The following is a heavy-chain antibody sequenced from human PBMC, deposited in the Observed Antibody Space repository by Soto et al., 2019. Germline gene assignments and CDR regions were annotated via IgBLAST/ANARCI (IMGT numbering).Heavy chain of an antibody. CDR2: IYYSWST. J-gene: IGHJ4*02. CDR1: GGSISSYY. CDR3: ARAPQAYCCGDCPEGYYFDY. V-gene: IGHV4-59*01. D-gene: IGHD2-21*02. Sequence: SETLSLTCTVSGGSISSYYWSWIRQPPGKGLEWIGFIYYSWSTNYNPSLKSRVTISVDTYKNQFSLKLSSVTDADTAYYYCARAPQAYCCGDCPEGYYFDYWGQGTLVTVSS.